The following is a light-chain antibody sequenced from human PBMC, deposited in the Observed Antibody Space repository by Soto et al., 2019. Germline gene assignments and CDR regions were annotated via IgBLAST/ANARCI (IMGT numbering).Light chain of an antibody. J-gene: IGLJ3*02. CDR3: SSYAGSNNWV. V-gene: IGLV2-8*01. CDR2: EVS. Sequence: QSVLTQSPSASGSPGQSVTIPCTGTSSDVGNYKYVSWYQQHPGKAPKLMIYEVSKRPSGVPDRFSGSKSGNTASLTVSGXXXXXXADXYCSSYAGSNNWVFGGGTKLTVL. CDR1: SSDVGNYKY.